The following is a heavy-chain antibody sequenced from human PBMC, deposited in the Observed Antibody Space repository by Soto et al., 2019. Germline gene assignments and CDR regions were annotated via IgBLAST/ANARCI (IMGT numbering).Heavy chain of an antibody. Sequence: QVQLVQSGAEVKKPGSSVKVSCKASGGTFSSYAISWVRQAPGQGLEWMGGFIPIFGTANYAQKFQGRVTITADESTSTAYMELSSLRSEDTAVYCCAAYYYDSSGWTYAFDIWGQGTMVTVSS. CDR1: GGTFSSYA. J-gene: IGHJ3*02. CDR3: AAYYYDSSGWTYAFDI. CDR2: FIPIFGTA. V-gene: IGHV1-69*01. D-gene: IGHD3-22*01.